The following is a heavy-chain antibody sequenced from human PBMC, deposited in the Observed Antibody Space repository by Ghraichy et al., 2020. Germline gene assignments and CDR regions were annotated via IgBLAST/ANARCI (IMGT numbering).Heavy chain of an antibody. V-gene: IGHV1-69*13. D-gene: IGHD6-19*01. CDR3: ARVDLEVAGTFGGQNPDY. CDR2: IIPIFGTA. Sequence: SVKVSCKASGGTFSSYAISWVRQAPGQGLEWMGGIIPIFGTANYAQKFQGRVTITADESTSTAYMELSSLRSEDTAVYYCARVDLEVAGTFGGQNPDYWGQGTLVTVSS. CDR1: GGTFSSYA. J-gene: IGHJ4*02.